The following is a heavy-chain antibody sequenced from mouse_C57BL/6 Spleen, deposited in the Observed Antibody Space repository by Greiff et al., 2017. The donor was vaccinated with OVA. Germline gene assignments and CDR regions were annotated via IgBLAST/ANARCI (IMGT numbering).Heavy chain of an antibody. Sequence: VQLVESGAELVRPGASVKLSCKASGYTFTDYYINWVKQRPGQGLEWIARIYPGSGNTYYNEKFKGKATLTAEKSSSTAYMQLSSLTSEDSAVYFCARSDGYPSWFAYWGQGTLVTVSA. CDR2: IYPGSGNT. D-gene: IGHD2-3*01. CDR1: GYTFTDYY. V-gene: IGHV1-76*01. CDR3: ARSDGYPSWFAY. J-gene: IGHJ3*01.